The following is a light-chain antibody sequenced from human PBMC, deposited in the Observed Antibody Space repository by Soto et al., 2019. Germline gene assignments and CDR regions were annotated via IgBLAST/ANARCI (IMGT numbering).Light chain of an antibody. CDR2: DVN. CDR1: SGDVGGYNY. J-gene: IGLJ2*01. Sequence: QSALTQPASVSGSPGHSITISCTGTSGDVGGYNYVSWYQQHPGKVPKLIIFDVNNRPSGVSDRFSGSKSGNAASLTISGLQAEDEADYYCSSYTNINTLVFGGGTKLTVL. CDR3: SSYTNINTLV. V-gene: IGLV2-14*01.